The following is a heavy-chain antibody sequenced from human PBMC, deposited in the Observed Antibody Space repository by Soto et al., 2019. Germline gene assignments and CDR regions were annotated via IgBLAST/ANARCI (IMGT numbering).Heavy chain of an antibody. Sequence: LRLPCAASRFTFSNFAMSWVRQAPGKGLEWISSIGVSEGSTYYTDSVRGRFTISRDNSKNTLYLQMNSLRVEDTALYYCAKVMYTWNDVAAFDSWGQGTLVTVSS. V-gene: IGHV3-23*01. J-gene: IGHJ4*02. CDR3: AKVMYTWNDVAAFDS. CDR1: RFTFSNFA. D-gene: IGHD1-1*01. CDR2: IGVSEGST.